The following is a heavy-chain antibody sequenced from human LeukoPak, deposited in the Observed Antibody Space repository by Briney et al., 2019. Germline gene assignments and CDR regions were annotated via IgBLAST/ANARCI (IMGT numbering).Heavy chain of an antibody. Sequence: SQTLSLTCAISGDSVSTNNAGWNWIRQSPSRGLEWLGRTYYRSTWYNEYSVSVKSRIFTNPDTSKNQFSLQLNSETPEDTAVYYCTRGVWELTPGAFNIWGQGTMVTVSS. J-gene: IGHJ3*02. V-gene: IGHV6-1*01. D-gene: IGHD1-26*01. CDR1: GDSVSTNNAG. CDR3: TRGVWELTPGAFNI. CDR2: TYYRSTWYN.